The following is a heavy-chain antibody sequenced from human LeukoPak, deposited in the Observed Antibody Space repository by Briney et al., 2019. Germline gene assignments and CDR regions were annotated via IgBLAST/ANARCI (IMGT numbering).Heavy chain of an antibody. CDR3: TRGGGLLWFGELLDY. Sequence: KSGGSLRLSCTASGFTFGDYAMSWVRQAPGKGLEWVGFIRSKAYGGTTEYAASVKGRFTISRDDSKSIAYLQMNSLKTEDTAVYYCTRGGGLLWFGELLDYWGQGTLVTVSS. CDR1: GFTFGDYA. V-gene: IGHV3-49*04. CDR2: IRSKAYGGTT. D-gene: IGHD3-10*01. J-gene: IGHJ4*02.